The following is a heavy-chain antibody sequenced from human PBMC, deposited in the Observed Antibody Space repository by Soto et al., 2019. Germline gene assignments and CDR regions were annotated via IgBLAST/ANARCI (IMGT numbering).Heavy chain of an antibody. CDR3: ARVKVPAAILGAFDL. CDR2: INPFKGDT. J-gene: IGHJ3*01. CDR1: GYTFSTYG. V-gene: IGHV1-18*01. D-gene: IGHD2-2*02. Sequence: GASVKVSCKASGYTFSTYGITWVRQAPGQGLDWMGWINPFKGDTNSAARFQDRVTMTTDTSTRTAYMELGSLRSDDTAVYYCARVKVPAAILGAFDLWGQGTLVTVSS.